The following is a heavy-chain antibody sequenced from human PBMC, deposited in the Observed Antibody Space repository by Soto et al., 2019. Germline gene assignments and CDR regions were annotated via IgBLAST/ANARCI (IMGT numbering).Heavy chain of an antibody. CDR1: GFTFSSYW. CDR2: INSDGSST. CDR3: ASVCPYYGSGPLHY. Sequence: EVQMVESGGGLVQPGGSLRLSCAASGFTFSSYWMHWVRQAPGKGLVWVSSINSDGSSTSYADSVKGRFTISSDNAKNTLYLQMNCLRAEDTVVYYCASVCPYYGSGPLHYWGQGTLVTVSS. J-gene: IGHJ4*02. D-gene: IGHD3-10*01. V-gene: IGHV3-74*01.